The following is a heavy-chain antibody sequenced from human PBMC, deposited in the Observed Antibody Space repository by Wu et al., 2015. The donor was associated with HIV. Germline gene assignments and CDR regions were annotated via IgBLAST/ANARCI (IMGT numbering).Heavy chain of an antibody. J-gene: IGHJ6*03. V-gene: IGHV1-18*01. CDR2: ISAYNGNT. D-gene: IGHD3-3*01. CDR1: GYTFTSYG. CDR3: ARVGDYDFWSWLGFFPTYYMDV. Sequence: QVQLVQSGAEVKKPGASVKVSCKASGYTFTSYGISWVRQAPGQGLEWMGWISAYNGNTKYAQKLQGRVTMTTDTSTSTAYMELRSLRSDDTAVYYCARVGDYDFWSWLGFFPTYYMDVWGKGTTVTVSS.